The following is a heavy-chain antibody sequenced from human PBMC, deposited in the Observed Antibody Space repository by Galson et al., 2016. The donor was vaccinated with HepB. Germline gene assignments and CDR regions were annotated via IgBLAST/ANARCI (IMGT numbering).Heavy chain of an antibody. J-gene: IGHJ2*01. CDR2: VHSSGSS. Sequence: ETLSLTCTVSGDSNKVHYRSWIRQPPGKGLEWIRYVHSSGSSFYNPSLTGRVTISVDTSKNHFSLKLDSVTAADTAVYYCARGTLSCTGNSCFYQYFDLWGRGILVSVSS. CDR1: GDSNKVHY. D-gene: IGHD5-18*01. V-gene: IGHV4-59*11. CDR3: ARGTLSCTGNSCFYQYFDL.